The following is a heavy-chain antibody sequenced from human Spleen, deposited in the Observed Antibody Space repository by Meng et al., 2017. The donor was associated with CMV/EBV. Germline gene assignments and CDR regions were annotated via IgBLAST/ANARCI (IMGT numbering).Heavy chain of an antibody. CDR1: GGSFSGYY. CDR2: INHSGST. D-gene: IGHD2-8*01. V-gene: IGHV4-34*01. J-gene: IGHJ4*02. CDR3: ATGLMVYYYFDY. Sequence: QVQLQQWGAGLLKPSETLSLTCAVYGGSFSGYYWSWIRQPPGKGLEWIGEINHSGSTNYNPSLKSRVTISVDTSKNQFSLKLSSVTAADTAVYYCATGLMVYYYFDYWGQGTLVTASS.